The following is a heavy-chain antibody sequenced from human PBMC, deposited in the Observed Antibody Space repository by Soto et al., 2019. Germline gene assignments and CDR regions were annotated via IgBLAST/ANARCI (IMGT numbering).Heavy chain of an antibody. Sequence: SETLSLTCAVYGGSFSGYYWSFIRQPPCKGLEWIVEINHSGSTNYNPSLKSRVTISVDTSKNQFSLKLSSVTAADTAVYYCARGHGSSWYLYYYGMDVWGQGTTVTVSS. CDR1: GGSFSGYY. D-gene: IGHD6-13*01. J-gene: IGHJ6*02. V-gene: IGHV4-34*01. CDR2: INHSGST. CDR3: ARGHGSSWYLYYYGMDV.